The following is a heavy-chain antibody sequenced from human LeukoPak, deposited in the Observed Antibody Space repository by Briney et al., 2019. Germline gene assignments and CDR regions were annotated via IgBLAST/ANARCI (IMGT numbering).Heavy chain of an antibody. CDR1: GFTLSSYW. CDR3: ARVWSGYYQYYFDY. CDR2: ISRSGSHK. J-gene: IGHJ4*02. Sequence: GGSLRLSCAASGFTLSSYWMSWVRQAPGKGLEWVSSISRSGSHKYYADSVKGRFTISRDNAKKSLYLQMNSLRAEDTAVYYCARVWSGYYQYYFDYWGQGTLVTVSS. V-gene: IGHV3-21*01. D-gene: IGHD3-3*01.